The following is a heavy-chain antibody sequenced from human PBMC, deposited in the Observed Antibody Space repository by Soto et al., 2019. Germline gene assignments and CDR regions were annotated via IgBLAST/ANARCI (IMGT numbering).Heavy chain of an antibody. Sequence: PSETLSLPCPVSGDSINSDYYYWSWIRQPPGKGLEWIGYISNNGRTNYSPSLKSRITISIDTSKNQFSLRLRSVTAADTAVYYFSREWGDFGYCSFYLPFFDLWGPGSLVTVSS. V-gene: IGHV4-30-4*01. CDR1: GDSINSDYYY. CDR3: SREWGDFGYCSFYLPFFDL. CDR2: ISNNGRT. D-gene: IGHD2-2*03. J-gene: IGHJ4*02.